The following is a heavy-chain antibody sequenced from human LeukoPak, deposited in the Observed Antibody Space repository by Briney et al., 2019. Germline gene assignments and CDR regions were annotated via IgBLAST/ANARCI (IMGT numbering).Heavy chain of an antibody. J-gene: IGHJ4*02. V-gene: IGHV3-7*03. CDR3: AKDLMWELLSGDH. D-gene: IGHD1-26*01. CDR2: IKQDGSQK. Sequence: QSGGSLRLSCAASGFTFSNYWMSWVRQAPGKGLEWVANIKQDGSQKNYVDSVKGRFTIPRDNAKTSLYLQMNSLRAEDTAIYYCAKDLMWELLSGDHWGQGTLVTVSS. CDR1: GFTFSNYW.